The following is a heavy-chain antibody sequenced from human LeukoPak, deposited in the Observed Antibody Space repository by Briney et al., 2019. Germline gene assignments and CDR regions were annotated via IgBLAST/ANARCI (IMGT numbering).Heavy chain of an antibody. Sequence: SGTLTLTCTVSGGFISTNYYWSWIRQPAGKRLEWIGRMSRSGSTNYNPSLKSRVTMSIDTSKDQFSLRLNSMTAADTAVYYCARDRGNIFQYIDYWGQGILVTVSS. D-gene: IGHD1-26*01. CDR3: ARDRGNIFQYIDY. CDR2: MSRSGST. V-gene: IGHV4-4*07. CDR1: GGFISTNYY. J-gene: IGHJ4*02.